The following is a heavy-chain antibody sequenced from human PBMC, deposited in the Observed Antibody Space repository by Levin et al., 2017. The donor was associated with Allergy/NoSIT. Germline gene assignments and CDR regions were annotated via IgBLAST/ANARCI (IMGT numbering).Heavy chain of an antibody. V-gene: IGHV1-18*01. J-gene: IGHJ4*02. CDR3: ARDGYDSSGYYYVFNY. CDR1: GYTFTSYG. D-gene: IGHD3-22*01. Sequence: GESLKISCKASGYTFTSYGISWVRQAPGQGLEWMGWISAYNGNTNYAQKLQGRVTMTTDTSTSTAYMELRSLRSDDTAVYYCARDGYDSSGYYYVFNYWGQGTLVTVSS. CDR2: ISAYNGNT.